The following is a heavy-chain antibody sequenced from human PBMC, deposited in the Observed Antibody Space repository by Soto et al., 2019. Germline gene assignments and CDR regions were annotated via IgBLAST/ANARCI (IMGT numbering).Heavy chain of an antibody. CDR3: AKAHTYAGTRSYYYYYYGMDV. D-gene: IGHD6-13*01. CDR2: IWYDGSNK. Sequence: GGSLRLSCAASGFTFSSYGMHWVRQAPGKGLEWVAVIWYDGSNKYYADSVKGRFTISRDNSKNTLYLQMNSLRAEDTAVYYCAKAHTYAGTRSYYYYYYGMDVWGQGTTVTVSS. J-gene: IGHJ6*02. V-gene: IGHV3-33*06. CDR1: GFTFSSYG.